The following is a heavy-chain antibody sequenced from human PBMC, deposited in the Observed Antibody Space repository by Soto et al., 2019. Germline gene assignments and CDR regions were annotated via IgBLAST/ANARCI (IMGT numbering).Heavy chain of an antibody. CDR1: GGSISSYY. V-gene: IGHV4-59*08. Sequence: LSLTCTVSGGSISSYYWSWIRQPPGKGLEWIGYIYYSGSTNYNPSLKSRVTISVDTSKNQFSLKLSSVTAADTAVYYCARIYRGDLDYWGQGTLVTVSS. D-gene: IGHD4-17*01. J-gene: IGHJ4*02. CDR2: IYYSGST. CDR3: ARIYRGDLDY.